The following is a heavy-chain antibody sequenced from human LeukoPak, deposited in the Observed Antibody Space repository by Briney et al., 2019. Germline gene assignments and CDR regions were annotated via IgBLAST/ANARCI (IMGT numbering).Heavy chain of an antibody. J-gene: IGHJ3*02. CDR2: VSSGGDA. CDR3: AKFGDHMPDAFDS. V-gene: IGHV3-53*01. D-gene: IGHD4-17*01. CDR1: VFTVTANS. Sequence: GGSLRLSCAASVFTVTANSMNWVRQAPGKGLEWVSRVSSGGDAFYADSVKGRFTISRDTSKNTVFLQMDSLRAEDTAVYYCAKFGDHMPDAFDSWGQGTMVTVAA.